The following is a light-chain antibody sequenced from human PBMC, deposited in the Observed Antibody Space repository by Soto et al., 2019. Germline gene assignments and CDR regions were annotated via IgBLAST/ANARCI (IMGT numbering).Light chain of an antibody. Sequence: QSVLTQPPPVSGAPGQRVTISCTGSSSNIGAGYNVHWYQQVPGTAPKLLIYGDSNRPSGVPDRFSGSKSGTSASLAITGLQAEDEADYYCQSYDSSLSGWLFGGGTKLTVL. V-gene: IGLV1-40*01. CDR2: GDS. CDR3: QSYDSSLSGWL. J-gene: IGLJ3*02. CDR1: SSNIGAGYN.